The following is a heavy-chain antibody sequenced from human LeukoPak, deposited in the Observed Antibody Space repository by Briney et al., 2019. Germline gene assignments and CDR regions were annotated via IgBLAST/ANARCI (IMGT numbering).Heavy chain of an antibody. D-gene: IGHD5-18*01. CDR3: ARVGRDVEAMERWYFEF. Sequence: GAAVKVSCKPSGYSFTTCVMNGVPQAPGQRREWMGGIIPFFATANYAQKSQGRVTTTADESTSTAYMELSSLSSEQTAVYYSARVGRDVEAMERWYFEFWPRGTVAIVSS. J-gene: IGHJ2*01. V-gene: IGHV1-69*13. CDR1: GYSFTTCV. CDR2: IIPFFATA.